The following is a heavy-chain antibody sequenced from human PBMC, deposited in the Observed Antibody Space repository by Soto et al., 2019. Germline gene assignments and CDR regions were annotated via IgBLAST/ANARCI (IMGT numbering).Heavy chain of an antibody. J-gene: IGHJ4*02. Sequence: QVQLVQSGAEVKKPGASVKVSCKASGYTFTNFAMPWVRQAPGQRLEWMGWINAGNGNTKYSQKFQGRVSLTRNTSANTAQMALSSLKSENTALYYSARGPDGGNACLSFFDYWGQGCLVTVSS. V-gene: IGHV1-3*01. CDR1: GYTFTNFA. CDR2: INAGNGNT. CDR3: ARGPDGGNACLSFFDY. D-gene: IGHD2-8*02.